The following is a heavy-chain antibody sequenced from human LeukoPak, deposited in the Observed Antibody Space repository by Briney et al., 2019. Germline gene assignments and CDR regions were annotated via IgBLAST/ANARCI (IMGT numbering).Heavy chain of an antibody. J-gene: IGHJ6*03. CDR1: GFTFSYYS. CDR3: AKVDRGDYSSSPVPYYNYYMNV. V-gene: IGHV3-21*01. D-gene: IGHD6-13*01. CDR2: ISSSSRLI. Sequence: PGGSLRLSCAASGFTFSYYSMKWVPQAPGRGLEWVSCISSSSRLIFYSDPVRGRFTISRDNAKNLLYLHMNSLRVEDTAVYYCAKVDRGDYSSSPVPYYNYYMNVWGKGTTVTVSS.